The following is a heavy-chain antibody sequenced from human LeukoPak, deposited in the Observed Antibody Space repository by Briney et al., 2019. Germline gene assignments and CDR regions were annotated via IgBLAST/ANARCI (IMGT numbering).Heavy chain of an antibody. CDR1: GFSFSSYG. V-gene: IGHV3-30*18. Sequence: GGSLRLSCAASGFSFSSYGMHWVRQAPGKGLEWVAVISYDGSNKYYADSVKGRFTISRDNSKNTLYLQMNSLRAEDTAVYYCAKTAADHYYYYYYYMDVWGKGTTVTVSS. J-gene: IGHJ6*03. D-gene: IGHD6-25*01. CDR3: AKTAADHYYYYYYYMDV. CDR2: ISYDGSNK.